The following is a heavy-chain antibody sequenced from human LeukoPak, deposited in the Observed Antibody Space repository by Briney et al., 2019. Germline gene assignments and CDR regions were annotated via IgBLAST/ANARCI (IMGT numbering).Heavy chain of an antibody. CDR2: IYYSGST. D-gene: IGHD2-15*01. V-gene: IGHV4-39*01. CDR3: ARPLGYCSGGSCSNWFDP. J-gene: IGHJ5*02. CDR1: GGSISSSSYC. Sequence: PSETLSLTCTVSGGSISSSSYCWGWIRQPPGKGLEWIGSIYYSGSTYYNPSLKSRVTISVDTSKNQFSLKLSSVTAADTAVYYCARPLGYCSGGSCSNWFDPWGQGTLVTVSS.